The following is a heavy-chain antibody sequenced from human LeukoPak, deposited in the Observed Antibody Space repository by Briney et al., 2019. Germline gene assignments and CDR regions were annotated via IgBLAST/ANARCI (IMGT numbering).Heavy chain of an antibody. CDR3: ARDDGDSSGYYYGH. Sequence: PGGSLRLSCAASGFTVSSNYMSWVRQAPGKGLEWVSVIYSGGSTYYADSVKGRFTISRDNSKNTLYLQMNSLRAEDTAVYYCARDDGDSSGYYYGHWGQGTLVTVSS. CDR1: GFTVSSNY. V-gene: IGHV3-53*01. CDR2: IYSGGST. J-gene: IGHJ4*02. D-gene: IGHD3-22*01.